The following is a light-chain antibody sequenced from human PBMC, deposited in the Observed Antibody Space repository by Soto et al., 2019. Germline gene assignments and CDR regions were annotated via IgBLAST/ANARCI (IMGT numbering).Light chain of an antibody. CDR3: MQQTQFPFT. Sequence: DIQMTQSPSSLSASVRDRVTITCRTSQNIDKFLNWYQQKPGKAPKLLIYAALNLQSGVPSRFSGSGSGTDFTLKISRVAAEDVGTYYCMQQTQFPFTFGGGTKVEIK. CDR1: QNIDKF. J-gene: IGKJ4*01. CDR2: AAL. V-gene: IGKV1-39*01.